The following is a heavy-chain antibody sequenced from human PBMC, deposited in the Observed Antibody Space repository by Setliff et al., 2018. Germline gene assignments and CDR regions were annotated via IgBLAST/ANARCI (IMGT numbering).Heavy chain of an antibody. V-gene: IGHV4-30-4*08. D-gene: IGHD1-26*01. CDR2: IYHSGSA. CDR3: AREVGTSTSSDAFDV. CDR1: GDSISSGDYF. J-gene: IGHJ3*01. Sequence: ASETLSLTCTVSGDSISSGDYFWSGIRQPPGKGLEWIAYIYHSGSAYYNPSLKSRVTMSVDTSKNQFSLHLTSVTAADTAVYYCAREVGTSTSSDAFDVWGQGMMVTVSS.